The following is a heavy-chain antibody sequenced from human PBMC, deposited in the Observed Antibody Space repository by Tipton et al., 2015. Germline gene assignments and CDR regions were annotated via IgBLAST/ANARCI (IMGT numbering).Heavy chain of an antibody. CDR1: GETFNSYS. V-gene: IGHV1-69*01. Sequence: QSGPEVKKPGSSVKVSCKASGETFNSYSISWVRQAPGQGLEWMGGIIPIFATGYYAQKFQGRVTITADESTSTVNMDLSSLRSADTAVYYCARVFVVVPAAYDAFDIWGQGTMLIVSS. D-gene: IGHD2-2*01. CDR3: ARVFVVVPAAYDAFDI. J-gene: IGHJ3*02. CDR2: IIPIFATG.